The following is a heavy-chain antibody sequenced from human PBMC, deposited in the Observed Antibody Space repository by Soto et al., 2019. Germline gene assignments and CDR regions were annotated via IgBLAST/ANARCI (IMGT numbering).Heavy chain of an antibody. CDR2: MSYDGENK. D-gene: IGHD3-16*01. CDR1: GITVSTYA. Sequence: GGSLRLSCAASGITVSTYAMHWVRQAPGKGLEWVAVMSYDGENKYHADSVKGRFTISRDNSKNTLYLQMNSLRAEDTAVYYCAREISYVSGGHLYYGMDVLGQGTAVTVSS. J-gene: IGHJ6*02. V-gene: IGHV3-30*04. CDR3: AREISYVSGGHLYYGMDV.